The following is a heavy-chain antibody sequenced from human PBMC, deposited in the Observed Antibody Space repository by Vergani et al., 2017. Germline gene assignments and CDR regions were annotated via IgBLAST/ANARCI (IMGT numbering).Heavy chain of an antibody. CDR3: ARDLYYDIVTGQGEGAFDI. CDR2: IYYSGST. D-gene: IGHD3-9*01. Sequence: QVQLQESGPGLVKPSETLSLTCTVSGGSISSSSYYWGWIRQPPGKGLEWIGSIYYSGSTYYNPSLKSRVTISVDTSKNQFSLKLSSVTAADTAVYYCARDLYYDIVTGQGEGAFDIWGQGTMVTVSS. CDR1: GGSISSSSYY. V-gene: IGHV4-39*07. J-gene: IGHJ3*02.